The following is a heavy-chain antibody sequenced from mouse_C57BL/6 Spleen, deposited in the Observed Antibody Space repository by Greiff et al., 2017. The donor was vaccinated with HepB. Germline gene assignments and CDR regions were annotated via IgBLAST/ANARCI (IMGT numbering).Heavy chain of an antibody. CDR2: IYPGDGDT. J-gene: IGHJ2*01. CDR3: AREVVADY. D-gene: IGHD1-1*01. CDR1: GYAFSSSW. V-gene: IGHV1-82*01. Sequence: VKLMESGPELVKPGASVKISCKASGYAFSSSWMNWVKQRPGKGLEWIGRIYPGDGDTNYNGKFKGKATLTADKSSSTADMQLSSLTSEDSAVYFCAREVVADYWGQGTTLTVSS.